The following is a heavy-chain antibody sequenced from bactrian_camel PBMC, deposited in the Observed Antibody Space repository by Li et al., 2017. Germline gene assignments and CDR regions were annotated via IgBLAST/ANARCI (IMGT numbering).Heavy chain of an antibody. Sequence: HVQLVESGGDSVQAGGSLRLSCTASGVTFDEVDMGWYRRAPGNECELVSRIASDGRTYYTDSAKGRFTNSQDKAKNTVYLQMNSLQAEDTAVYFCAAGPLGARRRSDGWCFKALGYNYSGQGTQVTVS. J-gene: IGHJ4*01. CDR3: AAGPLGARRRSDGWCFKALGYNY. D-gene: IGHD3*01. CDR1: GVTFDEVD. CDR2: IASDGRT. V-gene: IGHV3S60*01.